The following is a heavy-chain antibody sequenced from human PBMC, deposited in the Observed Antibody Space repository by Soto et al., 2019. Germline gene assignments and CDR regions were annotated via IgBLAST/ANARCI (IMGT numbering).Heavy chain of an antibody. J-gene: IGHJ6*02. D-gene: IGHD6-13*01. CDR2: INAGNGNT. V-gene: IGHV1-3*01. CDR1: GYTFTSYA. CDR3: ARDPAPGYSNIDYGMDV. Sequence: GASVKVSCKASGYTFTSYAMHWVRQAPGQRLEWMGWINAGNGNTKYSQKFQGRVTITRDTSASTAYMELSSLRSEDTAGYYCARDPAPGYSNIDYGMDVWGQGTTVTVSS.